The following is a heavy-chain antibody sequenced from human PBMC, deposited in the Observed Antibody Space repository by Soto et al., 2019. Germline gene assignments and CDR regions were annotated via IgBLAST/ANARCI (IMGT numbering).Heavy chain of an antibody. CDR3: ARDKITGLFDY. D-gene: IGHD2-8*02. Sequence: TSETLSLTCTISSDSIRAYCWNWIPQPPRKGLEWIGNVYYTGSTNSGNTNYNPSLKSRVTISLDTSKNQFSLKLSSVTAADTAVYYCARDKITGLFDYWGQGTLVTVSS. CDR1: SDSIRAYC. CDR2: VYYTGST. J-gene: IGHJ4*02. V-gene: IGHV4-59*12.